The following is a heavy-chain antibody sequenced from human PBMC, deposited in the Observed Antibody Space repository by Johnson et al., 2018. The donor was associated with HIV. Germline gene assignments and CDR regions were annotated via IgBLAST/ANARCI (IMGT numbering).Heavy chain of an antibody. D-gene: IGHD1-1*01. CDR1: GVTISSFG. Sequence: HVQLVESGGGVVQPGGSVRLSCAASGVTISSFGMHWVRQAPGKGLEWVAFIRFDGSDEYYADSVKGRFTISRDNSKNTLYLQMNSLRAEDTAVYYCAREELEPDVFDIWGQGTMVTVSS. V-gene: IGHV3-30*02. CDR2: IRFDGSDE. CDR3: AREELEPDVFDI. J-gene: IGHJ3*02.